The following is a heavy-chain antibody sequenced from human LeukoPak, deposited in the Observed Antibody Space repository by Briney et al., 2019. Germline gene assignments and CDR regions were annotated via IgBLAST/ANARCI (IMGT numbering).Heavy chain of an antibody. V-gene: IGHV3-7*01. Sequence: GGSLRLSCAASGFTFSSYWMSWVRQAPGKGLEWVANIKQDGSEKYYVDSVKGRFTISRDNAKNSLYLQMNSLRAEDTAVYYCARETGNSGSYYGTDYWGQGTLVTVSS. CDR2: IKQDGSEK. CDR1: GFTFSSYW. CDR3: ARETGNSGSYYGTDY. D-gene: IGHD1-26*01. J-gene: IGHJ4*02.